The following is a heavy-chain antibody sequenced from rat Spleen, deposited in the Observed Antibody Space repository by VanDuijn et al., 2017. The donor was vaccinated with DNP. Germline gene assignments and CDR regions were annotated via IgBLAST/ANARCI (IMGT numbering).Heavy chain of an antibody. D-gene: IGHD4-3*01. Sequence: EVQLVESGGGLVQPGRSLKLSCAASGFTFSNYYMAWVRQAPKKGLEWVATISTSGSRTYYPDSVKCRFTISRDNAKSIIYLQMNSLKSEVTATNYRARNKSSGYWYFDFWGRGRMVTVSS. J-gene: IGHJ1*01. CDR1: GFTFSNYY. CDR2: ISTSGSRT. CDR3: ARNKSSGYWYFDF. V-gene: IGHV5-25*01.